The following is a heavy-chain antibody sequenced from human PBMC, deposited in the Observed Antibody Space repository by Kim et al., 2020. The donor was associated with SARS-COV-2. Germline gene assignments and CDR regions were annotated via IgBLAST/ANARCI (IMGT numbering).Heavy chain of an antibody. CDR3: ASTRNYYYYGMDV. V-gene: IGHV3-11*06. Sequence: YADSVKGRFPISRDNAKNSLYLQMNSLRAEDTAVYYCASTRNYYYYGMDVWGQGTTVTVSS. J-gene: IGHJ6*02.